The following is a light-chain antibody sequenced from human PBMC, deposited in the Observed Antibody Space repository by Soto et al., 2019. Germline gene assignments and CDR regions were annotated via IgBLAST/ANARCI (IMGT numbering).Light chain of an antibody. Sequence: EIVLTQSPGTLSLSPGERATLSCRASSNYLAWYQQKPGQAPRLLIYDASSRATGIPDRFSGSGSETDFTLTISGLEPEDFAVYYCQQYGSSPWRFGQGTKVEIK. V-gene: IGKV3-20*01. CDR3: QQYGSSPWR. CDR2: DAS. J-gene: IGKJ1*01. CDR1: SNY.